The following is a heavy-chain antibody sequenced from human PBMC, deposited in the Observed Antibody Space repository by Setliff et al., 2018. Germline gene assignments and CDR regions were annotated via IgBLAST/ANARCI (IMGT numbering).Heavy chain of an antibody. J-gene: IGHJ3*02. CDR2: IIPIFGTA. Sequence: VASVKVSCKASGGTFSISSISWVRQAPGQGLEWMGNIIPIFGTANYPQNFQGRVTITADASSTTAYMELRSLRSGDTAVYYCARSSLLSEQQSDAFDIWGQGTMVTVSS. D-gene: IGHD6-13*01. CDR1: GGTFSISS. CDR3: ARSSLLSEQQSDAFDI. V-gene: IGHV1-69*13.